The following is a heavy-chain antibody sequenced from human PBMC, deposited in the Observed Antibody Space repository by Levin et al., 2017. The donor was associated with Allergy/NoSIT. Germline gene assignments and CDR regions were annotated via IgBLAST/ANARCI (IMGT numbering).Heavy chain of an antibody. Sequence: GGSLRLSCVASGFTFSSYSMNWVRQAPGKGLEWISYIDSATTAIYYADSVKGRFTISRDNAQNSLYLQMNSLRHEDMAVYYCARDMYTTGWAYYYAMDVWGQGTSVTVSS. CDR3: ARDMYTTGWAYYYAMDV. CDR1: GFTFSSYS. J-gene: IGHJ6*02. D-gene: IGHD5/OR15-5a*01. CDR2: IDSATTAI. V-gene: IGHV3-48*02.